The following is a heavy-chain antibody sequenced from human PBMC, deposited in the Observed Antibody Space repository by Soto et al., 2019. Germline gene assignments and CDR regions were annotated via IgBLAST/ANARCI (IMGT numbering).Heavy chain of an antibody. CDR1: GFTFSSYG. CDR3: AKTDRKLPLWFTIGDV. D-gene: IGHD3-10*01. J-gene: IGHJ6*02. Sequence: QVQLVESGGGVVQPGRSLRLSCAASGFTFSSYGMHWVRQAPGKGLEWVAVISYDGNNKYYADSMKGRFTISRDNSKNTLYLQMNSLRAEDTAVYYCAKTDRKLPLWFTIGDVWGQGTTVTVSS. CDR2: ISYDGNNK. V-gene: IGHV3-30*18.